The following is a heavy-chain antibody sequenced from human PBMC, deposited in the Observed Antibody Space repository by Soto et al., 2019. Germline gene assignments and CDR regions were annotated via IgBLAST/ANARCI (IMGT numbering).Heavy chain of an antibody. CDR1: GGSFSGYY. J-gene: IGHJ2*01. CDR3: ARESHDILTGPPWVWYFDL. D-gene: IGHD3-9*01. CDR2: INDRGSI. V-gene: IGHV4-34*01. Sequence: QVQLQQWGAGPLRPLETLSLTCGVSGGSFSGYYWAWIRQSPGKGLEWIGEINDRGSINYNPSLKSRVCISVDTSKNHYSLDPRPVTAADTAVYYCARESHDILTGPPWVWYFDLWGRGTLVTVSS.